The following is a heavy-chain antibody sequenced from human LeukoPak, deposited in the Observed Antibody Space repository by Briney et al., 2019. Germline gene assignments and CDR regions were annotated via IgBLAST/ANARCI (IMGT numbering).Heavy chain of an antibody. Sequence: PGGSLRLSCAASGLPLSSYWMHWVRQTPGKGLIYISRINNYGSSANYADSVRGRFTISRDNAKNSLYLQMNSLSAEDTAVYYCAGRSRGVGSGSYVYWGQGTLVTVSS. CDR2: INNYGSSA. CDR3: AGRSRGVGSGSYVY. D-gene: IGHD3-10*01. J-gene: IGHJ4*02. V-gene: IGHV3-74*01. CDR1: GLPLSSYW.